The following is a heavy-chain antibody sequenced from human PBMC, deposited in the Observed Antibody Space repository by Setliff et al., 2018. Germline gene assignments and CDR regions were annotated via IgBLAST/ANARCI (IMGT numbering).Heavy chain of an antibody. CDR3: AGDLERVVGHNYFDK. Sequence: SCAVSGFTFSKAWMHWVRQAPGKGLEWVAVVSYDGSEAYYADSVRGRFTISRDNSRFTLFLQMDRLRSEDTSVYFCAGDLERVVGHNYFDKWGQGTLVTVSS. CDR1: GFTFSKAW. D-gene: IGHD3-3*01. CDR2: VSYDGSEA. J-gene: IGHJ4*02. V-gene: IGHV3-30*01.